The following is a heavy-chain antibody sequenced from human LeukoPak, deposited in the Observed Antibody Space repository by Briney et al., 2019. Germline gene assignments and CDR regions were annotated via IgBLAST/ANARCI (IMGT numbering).Heavy chain of an antibody. V-gene: IGHV3-7*01. CDR1: GFPFSTYW. J-gene: IGHJ4*02. CDR3: TRDSGLTGYDLLDY. Sequence: GWSLRLSCAASGFPFSTYWITWVRQAPGKGLEWVANIKNDGSEKYYVDSVKGRFTISRDNAENSLFLQMNSLRVEDTAIYYCTRDSGLTGYDLLDYWGQGTLVTVSS. CDR2: IKNDGSEK. D-gene: IGHD5-12*01.